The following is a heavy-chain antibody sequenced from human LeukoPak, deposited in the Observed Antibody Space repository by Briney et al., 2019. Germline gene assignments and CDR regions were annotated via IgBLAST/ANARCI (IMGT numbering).Heavy chain of an antibody. CDR2: ISYDGSNN. J-gene: IGHJ4*02. CDR3: AKLGVPGM. CDR1: GFTFSSYG. D-gene: IGHD3-3*01. Sequence: GRSLRLSCAASGFTFSSYGMHWVRQAPGKGLEWVAVISYDGSNNYYADSVKGRFTISRDNSKSTLYLQMNSLRAEDTAVYYCAKLGVPGMWGQGTLVTVSS. V-gene: IGHV3-30*18.